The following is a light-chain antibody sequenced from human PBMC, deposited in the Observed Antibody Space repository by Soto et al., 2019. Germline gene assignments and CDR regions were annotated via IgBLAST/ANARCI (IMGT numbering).Light chain of an antibody. CDR1: SSDVGGYNY. V-gene: IGLV2-11*01. CDR3: CSSAGSYSYV. CDR2: DVS. J-gene: IGLJ1*01. Sequence: QSALTQPRSVSGSPGQSVTISCTGTSSDVGGYNYVSWYQQHPGKAPKLMIYDVSKWPSGVPDRFSGSKSGNTASLTISGLQAEDEAEYYCCSSAGSYSYVFGTGTKLTVL.